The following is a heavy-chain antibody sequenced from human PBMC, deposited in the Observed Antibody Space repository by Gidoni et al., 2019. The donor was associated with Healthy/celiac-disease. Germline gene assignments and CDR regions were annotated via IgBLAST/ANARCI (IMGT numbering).Heavy chain of an antibody. CDR1: GFTFSNAW. D-gene: IGHD1-26*01. Sequence: EVQLVESGGGLVKPGGSLRLSCAASGFTFSNAWMSWVRQAPGKGLEWVCRIKSKTDGGTTDYAAPVKGRFTISRDDSKNTLYLQMNSLKTEDTAVYYCTTEMVGATNWGQGTLVTVSS. J-gene: IGHJ4*02. V-gene: IGHV3-15*01. CDR2: IKSKTDGGTT. CDR3: TTEMVGATN.